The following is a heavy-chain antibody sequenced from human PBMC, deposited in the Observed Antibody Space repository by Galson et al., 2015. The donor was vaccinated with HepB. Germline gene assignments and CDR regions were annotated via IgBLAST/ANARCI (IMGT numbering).Heavy chain of an antibody. V-gene: IGHV3-33*01. CDR1: GFTFSSYG. J-gene: IGHJ4*02. CDR3: ARGGGGGGFDY. Sequence: SLRLSCAASGFTFSSYGMHWVRQAPGKGLEWVAVIWYDGSNKYYTDSVKGRFTISRDNSKNTLYLQMNSLRAEDTAVYYCARGGGGGGFDYWGQGTLVTVSS. D-gene: IGHD3-16*01. CDR2: IWYDGSNK.